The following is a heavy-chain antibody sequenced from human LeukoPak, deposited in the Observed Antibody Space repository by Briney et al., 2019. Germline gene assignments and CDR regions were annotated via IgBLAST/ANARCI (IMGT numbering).Heavy chain of an antibody. CDR3: TTGIENIDSLVI. D-gene: IGHD2/OR15-2a*01. V-gene: IGHV1-18*01. CDR2: INAYNGNT. CDR1: GYTFTSYG. J-gene: IGHJ3*02. Sequence: ASVKVSCKASGYTFTSYGISWVRQAPGQRLEWMGWINAYNGNTNYAQKLQGRVTMTTDTSTRTAYMELRSLRADDTAGYYDTTGIENIDSLVICGQGGKCTVSS.